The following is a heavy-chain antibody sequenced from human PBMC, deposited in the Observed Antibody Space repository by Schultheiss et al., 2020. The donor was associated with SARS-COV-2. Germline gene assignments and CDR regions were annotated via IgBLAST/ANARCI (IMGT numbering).Heavy chain of an antibody. CDR3: ARVPYYDFWSGSENWYFDL. Sequence: SETLSLTCAVYGGSFSGYYWSWIRQPAGKGLEWIGRIYTSGSTNYNPSLKSRVTISVDTSKNQFSLKLSSVTAADTAVYYCARVPYYDFWSGSENWYFDLWGRGTLVTV. J-gene: IGHJ2*01. CDR2: IYTSGST. D-gene: IGHD3-3*01. CDR1: GGSFSGYY. V-gene: IGHV4-59*10.